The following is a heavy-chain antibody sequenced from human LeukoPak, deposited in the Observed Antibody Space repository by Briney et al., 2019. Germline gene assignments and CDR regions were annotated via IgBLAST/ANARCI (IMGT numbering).Heavy chain of an antibody. D-gene: IGHD6-13*01. CDR2: IGSSGTTA. J-gene: IGHJ4*02. Sequence: GGSLRLSCAASGFNFRSYEMNWVRQAPGKGLEWVSYIGSSGTTAYYADSVKGRFTISRDNAKNSLYLQMNSLRAEDTAVYYCARDFSKYYLDCWGQGTLVTVSS. CDR1: GFNFRSYE. CDR3: ARDFSKYYLDC. V-gene: IGHV3-48*03.